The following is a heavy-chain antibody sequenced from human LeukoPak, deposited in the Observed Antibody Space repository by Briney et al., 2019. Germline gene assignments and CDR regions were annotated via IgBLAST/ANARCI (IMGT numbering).Heavy chain of an antibody. Sequence: PSETLSLTCAVSGDSFSSHYWTWIRQSPGKGLEWIGYISYIGSTNYNPSLKSRVTISIDTSKNQFSLKLRSVTAADTAVYYCARYLVTVTNGFDIWAHATMVSVYS. CDR2: ISYIGST. J-gene: IGHJ3*02. D-gene: IGHD4-17*01. CDR3: ARYLVTVTNGFDI. CDR1: GDSFSSHY. V-gene: IGHV4-59*11.